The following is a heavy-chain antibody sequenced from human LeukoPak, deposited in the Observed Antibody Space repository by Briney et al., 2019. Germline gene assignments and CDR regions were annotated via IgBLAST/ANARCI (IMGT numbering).Heavy chain of an antibody. CDR1: GGTFSGYG. J-gene: IGHJ6*03. Sequence: GASVKVSCKSSGGTFSGYGLSWGREAPGQGLEWMGAIIPIFGTPKYAQKFQGRGTITTDESTITAHIELSSQRSEDTAVYYCARVIPPRTYSNNFYHYMDVWGKGTAVTVSS. D-gene: IGHD2-21*01. V-gene: IGHV1-69*05. CDR3: ARVIPPRTYSNNFYHYMDV. CDR2: IIPIFGTP.